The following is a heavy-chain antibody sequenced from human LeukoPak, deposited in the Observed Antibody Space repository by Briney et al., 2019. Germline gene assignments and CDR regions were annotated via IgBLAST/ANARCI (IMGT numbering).Heavy chain of an antibody. J-gene: IGHJ5*02. CDR3: ARGYWSGYSYNWFDP. CDR2: MNPNSGNT. Sequence: ALVKVSCKASGYTFINYDINWVRQTTGQGLEWMGWMNPNSGNTGYAQKFQGRVTMTRTTSMSTAYMELNSLRSEDTAVYYCARGYWSGYSYNWFDPWGQGTLVTVSS. D-gene: IGHD3-3*01. CDR1: GYTFINYD. V-gene: IGHV1-8*01.